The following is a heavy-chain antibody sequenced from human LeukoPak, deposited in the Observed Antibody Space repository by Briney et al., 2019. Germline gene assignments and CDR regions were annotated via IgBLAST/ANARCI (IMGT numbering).Heavy chain of an antibody. CDR2: ISYDGSNK. V-gene: IGHV3-30-3*01. CDR1: GFTFSSYA. J-gene: IGHJ6*02. Sequence: PGRSLRLSCAASGFTFSSYAMHWVRQAPGKGLEWVAVISYDGSNKSYADSVRGRFTISRDNSKNTMDLQMNSLRAEDTAVYYCARDRYYYDSSGYWGREEDYYYYGMDVWGQGTTVTVSS. D-gene: IGHD3-22*01. CDR3: ARDRYYYDSSGYWGREEDYYYYGMDV.